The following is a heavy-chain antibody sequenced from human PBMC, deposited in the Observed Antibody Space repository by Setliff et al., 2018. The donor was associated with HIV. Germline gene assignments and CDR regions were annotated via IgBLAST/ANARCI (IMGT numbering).Heavy chain of an antibody. CDR2: ITNSGTTI. V-gene: IGHV3-11*04. D-gene: IGHD2-8*01. CDR3: ARYVWSNGPRDL. CDR1: GFTFSDYY. Sequence: GGSLRLSCAASGFTFSDYYMSWIRQAPGKGLEWVSYITNSGTTIYYADSVKGRFTISRDNAKNSLYLQMNSLRAEDTAVYYCARYVWSNGPRDLWGQGTLVTVSS. J-gene: IGHJ5*02.